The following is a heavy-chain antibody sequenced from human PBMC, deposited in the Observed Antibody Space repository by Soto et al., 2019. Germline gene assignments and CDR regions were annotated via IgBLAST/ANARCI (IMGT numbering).Heavy chain of an antibody. CDR2: IYPGDSDT. Sequence: GESLKISCKGSGYSFTSYWIGWVRQMPGKGLEWMGIIYPGDSDTRYSPSFQGQVTISADKSISTAYLQWSSLKASDTAMYYCARSQLWLPDDYYGMDVWGQGTTVTVSS. CDR3: ARSQLWLPDDYYGMDV. D-gene: IGHD5-18*01. V-gene: IGHV5-51*01. CDR1: GYSFTSYW. J-gene: IGHJ6*02.